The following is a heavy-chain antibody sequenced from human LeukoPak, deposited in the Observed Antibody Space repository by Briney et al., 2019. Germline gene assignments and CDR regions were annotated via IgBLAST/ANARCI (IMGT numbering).Heavy chain of an antibody. V-gene: IGHV3-53*01. J-gene: IGHJ5*02. CDR1: GFTVSSNY. CDR2: IYSGGST. Sequence: QSGGSLRLPCAASGFTVSSNYMSWVRQALGKGLEWVSVIYSGGSTYYADSVKGRFTISRDNSKNTLYLQMNSLRAEDTAVYYCVREGGTSGWFDPWGQGTLISVSS. CDR3: VREGGTSGWFDP. D-gene: IGHD2-2*01.